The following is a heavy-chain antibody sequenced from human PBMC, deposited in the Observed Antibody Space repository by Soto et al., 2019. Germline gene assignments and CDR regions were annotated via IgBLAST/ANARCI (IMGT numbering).Heavy chain of an antibody. J-gene: IGHJ4*02. Sequence: LRLSCAASGFTFSSYGMHWVRQAPGKGLEWVAVIWYDGSNKYYADSVKGRFTISRDNSKNTLYLQMNSLRAEDTAVYYCARGGTIYSSSGTDFDYWGQGTLVTVSS. V-gene: IGHV3-33*01. CDR1: GFTFSSYG. CDR3: ARGGTIYSSSGTDFDY. CDR2: IWYDGSNK. D-gene: IGHD6-6*01.